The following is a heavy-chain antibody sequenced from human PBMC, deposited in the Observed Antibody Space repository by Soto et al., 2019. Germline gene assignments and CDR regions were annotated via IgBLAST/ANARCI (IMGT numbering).Heavy chain of an antibody. CDR1: GASANTFF. J-gene: IGHJ5*02. CDR3: ARAQGVVVAAHFDP. Sequence: SETLSLTCNVSGVSGASANTFFWSWVRRPPGKGLEWIGTFSNTGSSAYNSSLESRVTMSVDTSKMQFSLSLRSVTAADTAFYYCARAQGVVVAAHFDPWGPGTLVTVSS. V-gene: IGHV4-59*02. D-gene: IGHD2-15*01. CDR2: FSNTGSS.